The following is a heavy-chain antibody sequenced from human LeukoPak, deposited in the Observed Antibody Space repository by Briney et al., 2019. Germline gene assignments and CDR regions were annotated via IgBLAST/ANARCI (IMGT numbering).Heavy chain of an antibody. Sequence: GGSLRLSCAASGFTFSDYYMSWIRQAPGKGLEWVSYISSSGSTIYYADSVKGRFTISRDNAKNSLYLQMNSLRAEDTAGYYCATYYYDSSGYYWFDPWGQGTLVTVSS. CDR3: ATYYYDSSGYYWFDP. J-gene: IGHJ5*02. D-gene: IGHD3-22*01. CDR2: ISSSGSTI. CDR1: GFTFSDYY. V-gene: IGHV3-11*01.